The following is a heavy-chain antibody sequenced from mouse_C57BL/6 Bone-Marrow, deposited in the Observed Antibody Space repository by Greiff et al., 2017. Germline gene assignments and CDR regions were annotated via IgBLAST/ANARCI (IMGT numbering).Heavy chain of an antibody. V-gene: IGHV1-59*01. D-gene: IGHD1-1*01. J-gene: IGHJ1*03. CDR1: GYTFTSYW. CDR3: ARNSTTVVATDWYCDV. Sequence: QVQLQQPGAELVRPGTSVKLSCKASGYTFTSYWMHWVKQRPGQGLEWIGVIDLSDSYTNYNQKFKGKATLTVDTSSSTAYMQLSSLTSEDSAVYYCARNSTTVVATDWYCDVWGTGTTGTVSS. CDR2: IDLSDSYT.